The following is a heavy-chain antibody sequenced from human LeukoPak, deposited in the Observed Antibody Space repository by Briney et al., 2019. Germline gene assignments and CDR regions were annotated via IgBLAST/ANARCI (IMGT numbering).Heavy chain of an antibody. D-gene: IGHD6-13*01. Sequence: SETLSLTCTVSGDSMSSYYWSWIRQPPGGGLEWVGYIYHSGSTNYNPSLKSRVTISLDTSKNQFSLNLISVTAADTAVYYCARALRQQLVTRWYDPWGQGTLVTVSS. CDR1: GDSMSSYY. CDR2: IYHSGST. CDR3: ARALRQQLVTRWYDP. J-gene: IGHJ5*02. V-gene: IGHV4-59*01.